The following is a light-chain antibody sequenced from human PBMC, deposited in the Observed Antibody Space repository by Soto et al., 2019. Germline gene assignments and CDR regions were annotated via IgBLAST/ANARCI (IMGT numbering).Light chain of an antibody. J-gene: IGKJ3*01. V-gene: IGKV3-11*01. CDR2: DAS. Sequence: EIVFTQSPATLSLSPGERATLSCRASQSVSSYLAWYQQKPGQAPRLLIYDASNRATGIPARFSGSGSGTDFTLTISSLEPEDFEVYYCQQRRNWHPNFGTGTKGDI. CDR1: QSVSSY. CDR3: QQRRNWHPN.